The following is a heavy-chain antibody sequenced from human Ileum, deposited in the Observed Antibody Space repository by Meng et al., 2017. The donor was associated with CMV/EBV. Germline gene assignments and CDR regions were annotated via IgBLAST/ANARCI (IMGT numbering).Heavy chain of an antibody. CDR2: ISRTGNAI. D-gene: IGHD1-26*01. Sequence: SGCSFSSSSMNWVRQATGKGLEWVSFISRTGNAIDHAKSVKGRFTISRDNAKSSLYLRMNSLRVEDTAIYYCAKDGYSWNMPSFLDQWGQGILVTVSS. V-gene: IGHV3-21*06. CDR3: AKDGYSWNMPSFLDQ. CDR1: GCSFSSSS. J-gene: IGHJ4*02.